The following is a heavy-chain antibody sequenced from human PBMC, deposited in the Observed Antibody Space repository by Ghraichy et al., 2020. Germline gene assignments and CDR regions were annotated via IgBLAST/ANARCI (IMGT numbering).Heavy chain of an antibody. D-gene: IGHD3-3*01. CDR2: IIPILGIA. V-gene: IGHV1-69*04. Sequence: SVKVSCKASGATFSSYAISWVRQAPGQGLEWMGRIIPILGIANYAQKFQGRVTITADKSTSTAYMELSSLRSEDTAVYYCARDPTRYYDFWSGWEGWFDPWGQGTLVTVST. CDR3: ARDPTRYYDFWSGWEGWFDP. J-gene: IGHJ5*02. CDR1: GATFSSYA.